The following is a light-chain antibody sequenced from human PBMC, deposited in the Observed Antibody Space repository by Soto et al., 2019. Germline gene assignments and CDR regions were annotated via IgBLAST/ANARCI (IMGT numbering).Light chain of an antibody. J-gene: IGLJ2*01. CDR3: SSSAGDNNLV. CDR2: DVT. Sequence: QSALTQPRSVSGSPGQSVTISCTGTISDVGGYNYVSWYQHHPGKAPKLLISDVTKRPSWVPDRFSGSKSGNTASLTISDLQAEDEADYYCSSSAGDNNLVFGGGTKLTVL. V-gene: IGLV2-11*01. CDR1: ISDVGGYNY.